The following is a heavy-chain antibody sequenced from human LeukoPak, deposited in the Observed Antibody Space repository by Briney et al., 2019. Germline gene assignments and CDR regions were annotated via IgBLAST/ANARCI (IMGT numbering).Heavy chain of an antibody. Sequence: ASVKVSCKVSGYTLTELSMHWVRHAPGKGLELMGGFDPEDGETIYAQKFQGRVTMTEDTSTDTAYMELSSLRSEDTAVYYCATGLLWFGDLYYFDYWGQGTLVTVSS. J-gene: IGHJ4*02. CDR3: ATGLLWFGDLYYFDY. D-gene: IGHD3-10*01. V-gene: IGHV1-24*01. CDR2: FDPEDGET. CDR1: GYTLTELS.